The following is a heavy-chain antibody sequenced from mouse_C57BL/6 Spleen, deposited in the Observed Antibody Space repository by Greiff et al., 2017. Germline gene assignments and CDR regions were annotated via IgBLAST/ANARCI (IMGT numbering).Heavy chain of an antibody. CDR1: GFNIKDDY. CDR3: TTSDGYYSCAY. J-gene: IGHJ3*01. D-gene: IGHD2-3*01. V-gene: IGHV14-4*01. CDR2: IDPENGDT. Sequence: EVQLQQSGAELVRPGASVKLSCTASGFNIKDDYMHWVKQRPEQGLEWIGWIDPENGDTEYASKFQGKAPITADTSSNPAYLPLSSLTSEDTAVYYCTTSDGYYSCAYWGQGTLVTVSA.